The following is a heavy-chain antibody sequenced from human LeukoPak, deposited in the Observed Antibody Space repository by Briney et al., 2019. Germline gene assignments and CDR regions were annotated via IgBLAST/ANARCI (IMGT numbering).Heavy chain of an antibody. CDR3: TTRACHAGGCSSSFYYYYGLHF. CDR2: IIPIFGTA. J-gene: IGHJ6*02. D-gene: IGHD3-16*01. CDR1: GNSISNYA. V-gene: IGHV1-69*13. Sequence: SVKVSCKASGNSISNYAVSWVRQAPGQGFEWMGGIIPIFGTADYAQKSQGRVTITADQSTSTTYMALSSLKSEDTATYYCTTRACHAGGCSSSFYYYYGLHFWGQGTTVSVSS.